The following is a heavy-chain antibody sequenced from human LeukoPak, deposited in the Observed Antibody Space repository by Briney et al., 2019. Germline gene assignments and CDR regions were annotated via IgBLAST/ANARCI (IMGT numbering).Heavy chain of an antibody. V-gene: IGHV4-39*07. CDR3: ARDRAYYYDSSGYHGAFDI. J-gene: IGHJ3*02. CDR1: GGSISSSSYY. Sequence: PSETLSLTCTVSGGSISSSSYYWGWIRQPPGKGLQWIGNIFYDGSTYYNPSLKSRVTISVDTSKTQFSVNLNSVTAADTAMYYCARDRAYYYDSSGYHGAFDIWGQGTMTVSS. CDR2: IFYDGST. D-gene: IGHD3-22*01.